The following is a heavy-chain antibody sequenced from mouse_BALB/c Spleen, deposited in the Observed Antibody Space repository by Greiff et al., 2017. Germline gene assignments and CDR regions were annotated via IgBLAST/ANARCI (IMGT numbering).Heavy chain of an antibody. CDR3: ARDSLGRDYFDY. CDR2: ISSGGSYT. D-gene: IGHD4-1*01. J-gene: IGHJ2*01. V-gene: IGHV5-9-4*01. Sequence: EVKLVESGGGLVKPGGSLKLSCAASGFTFSSYAMSWVRQSPEKRLEWVAEISSGGSYTYYPDTVTGRFTISRDNAKNTLYLEMSSLRSEDTAMYYCARDSLGRDYFDYWGQGTTLTVSS. CDR1: GFTFSSYA.